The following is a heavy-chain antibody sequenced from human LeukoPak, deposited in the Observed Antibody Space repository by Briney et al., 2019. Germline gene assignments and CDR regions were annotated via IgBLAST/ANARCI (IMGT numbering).Heavy chain of an antibody. CDR2: IRYDGSNK. J-gene: IGHJ4*02. Sequence: GGSLRLSCAASGFTFRSYGMHWVRQAPGKGLEWVAFIRYDGSNKYYADSVKGRFTISRDNSKNTLYLQMNSLRAEDTAVYYCAKDKSSGWTLDYWGQGTLVTVSS. CDR3: AKDKSSGWTLDY. V-gene: IGHV3-30*02. D-gene: IGHD6-19*01. CDR1: GFTFRSYG.